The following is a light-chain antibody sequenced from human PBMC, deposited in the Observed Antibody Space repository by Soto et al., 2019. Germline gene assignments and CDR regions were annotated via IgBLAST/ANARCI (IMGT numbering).Light chain of an antibody. V-gene: IGKV3-11*01. Sequence: EIVLTQSPATLSLSPGERATLSCRASQSVSNYLARYQPTPAQAPRLLIYDASNRATGIPARFSGSGSGTDFTLTISTLEPEDFAVYYCQQHINRLSFGGGTKVEIK. CDR2: DAS. CDR1: QSVSNY. CDR3: QQHINRLS. J-gene: IGKJ4*01.